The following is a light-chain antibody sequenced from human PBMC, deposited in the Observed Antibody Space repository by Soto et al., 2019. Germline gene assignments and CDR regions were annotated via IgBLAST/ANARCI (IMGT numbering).Light chain of an antibody. CDR3: QQYNNLNP. CDR2: GAS. CDR1: QSVSSN. Sequence: EIVMTQSPATLSVSPGERATLSCRASQSVSSNLAWYQQKPGQAPRLLIYGASTRATGIPARFSGSGSGTEFTLTISSLQSEDFAVYCCQQYNNLNPFGPGTKVDIK. J-gene: IGKJ3*01. V-gene: IGKV3-15*01.